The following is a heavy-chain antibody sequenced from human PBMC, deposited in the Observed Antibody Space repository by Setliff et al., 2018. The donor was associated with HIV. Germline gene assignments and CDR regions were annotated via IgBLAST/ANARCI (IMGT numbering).Heavy chain of an antibody. D-gene: IGHD3-10*01. CDR2: IFYSGST. CDR3: ARRDLTSAPT. CDR1: GGSISSSSYY. Sequence: SETLSLTCTVSGGSISSSSYYWGWIRQPPGKGREWIGSIFYSGSTYYNPSLKSRVTISADTSKNHFSLRLNSATAADTAVYYCARRDLTSAPTWGQGTLVTVSS. V-gene: IGHV4-39*02. J-gene: IGHJ5*02.